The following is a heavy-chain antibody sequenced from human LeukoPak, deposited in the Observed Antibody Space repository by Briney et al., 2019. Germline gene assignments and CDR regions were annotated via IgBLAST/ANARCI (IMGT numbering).Heavy chain of an antibody. CDR3: ASWPFLAYCGGDCYLDV. J-gene: IGHJ6*03. V-gene: IGHV3-48*03. Sequence: GGSLRLSCAASGFTFSSYEMNWVRLAPGKGLEWVSYISSSGSTIYYADSVKGRFTISRDNAKNSLYLQMNSLRAEDTAVYYCASWPFLAYCGGDCYLDVWGKGTTVTVSS. CDR2: ISSSGSTI. CDR1: GFTFSSYE. D-gene: IGHD2-21*01.